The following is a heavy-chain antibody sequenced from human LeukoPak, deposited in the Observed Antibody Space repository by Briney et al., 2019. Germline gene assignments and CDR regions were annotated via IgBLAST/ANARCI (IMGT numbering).Heavy chain of an antibody. J-gene: IGHJ6*02. Sequence: SETLSLTCAVYGGSFSGYYWSWIRQPPGKGLEWIGEINHSGSTNYNPSLKSRVTISVDTSKNQFSLKLSSVTAADTAVYYCARGRIVVVPAAMRYGMDVWGQGTTVTVSS. D-gene: IGHD2-2*01. CDR2: INHSGST. CDR3: ARGRIVVVPAAMRYGMDV. CDR1: GGSFSGYY. V-gene: IGHV4-34*01.